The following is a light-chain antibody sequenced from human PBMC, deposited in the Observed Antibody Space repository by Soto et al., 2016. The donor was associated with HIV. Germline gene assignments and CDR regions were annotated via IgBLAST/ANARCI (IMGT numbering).Light chain of an antibody. CDR3: QQYNSFWT. J-gene: IGKJ1*01. Sequence: DIQMTQFPSTLSASVGDRVTITCRASQSIGEWLAWYQQKPGKAPKLLIYKASRLESGVPSRFGGSGSGTEFTLTISSLQPDDFATYYCQQYNSFWTFGQGTKVEIK. CDR1: QSIGEW. CDR2: KAS. V-gene: IGKV1-5*03.